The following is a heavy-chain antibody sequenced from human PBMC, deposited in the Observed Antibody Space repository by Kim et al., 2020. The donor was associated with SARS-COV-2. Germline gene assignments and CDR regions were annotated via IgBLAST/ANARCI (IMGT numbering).Heavy chain of an antibody. CDR2: IKSKTDGGTT. Sequence: GGSLRLSCAASGFTFSNAWMSWVRQAPGKGLEWVGRIKSKTDGGTTDYAAPVKGRFTISRDDSKNTLYLQMNSLKTEDTAVYYCTTDGWEAAAQTYYYYYYGMDVWGQGTTVTVSS. J-gene: IGHJ6*02. D-gene: IGHD6-13*01. CDR1: GFTFSNAW. V-gene: IGHV3-15*01. CDR3: TTDGWEAAAQTYYYYYYGMDV.